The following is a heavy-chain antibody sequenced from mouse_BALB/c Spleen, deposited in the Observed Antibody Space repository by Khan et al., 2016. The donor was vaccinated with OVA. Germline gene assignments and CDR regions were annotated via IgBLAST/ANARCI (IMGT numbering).Heavy chain of an antibody. D-gene: IGHD1-3*01. Sequence: QVQLKESGPGLVAPSQSLSITCTVSGFSLTSYGVHWVRQPPGKGLEWLGVIWAGGSTNYNSALMSSLSISKDNSKSQVFIKKNSLQTEYTTMYYCARLENIWGQGTTLTVSS. J-gene: IGHJ2*01. CDR2: IWAGGST. V-gene: IGHV2-9*02. CDR3: ARLENI. CDR1: GFSLTSYG.